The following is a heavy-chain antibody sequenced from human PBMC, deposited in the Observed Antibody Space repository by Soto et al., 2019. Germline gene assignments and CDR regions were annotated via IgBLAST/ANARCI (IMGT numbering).Heavy chain of an antibody. CDR1: GYSFSDYW. CDR2: IYPVDSAT. CDR3: ARRGPYWGTSTCRFDP. V-gene: IGHV5-51*01. D-gene: IGHD2-21*01. J-gene: IGHJ5*02. Sequence: GESLKISCKASGYSFSDYWIGWVRQMPGRGLEWMGIIYPVDSATRYSASFHGQVPISAAKSISTTFLQWSSLKASDTAMYYCARRGPYWGTSTCRFDPWGQGTLVTVSS.